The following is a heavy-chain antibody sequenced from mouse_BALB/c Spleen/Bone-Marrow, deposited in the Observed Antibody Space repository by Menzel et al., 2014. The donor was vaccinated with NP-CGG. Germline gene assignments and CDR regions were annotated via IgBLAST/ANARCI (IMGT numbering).Heavy chain of an antibody. D-gene: IGHD2-1*01. Sequence: LQQSGAELVRPGTSVKVSCKASGYAFTNYLIEWIKKRPGQGLEWIGVINPGSGGTNYNEKFKGKATLTADKSYSTAYMQLSSLTSDDSAVYFCARGDLYYGNLYAMDYWGQGTSVTVSS. CDR3: ARGDLYYGNLYAMDY. CDR2: INPGSGGT. V-gene: IGHV1-54*01. J-gene: IGHJ4*01. CDR1: GYAFTNYL.